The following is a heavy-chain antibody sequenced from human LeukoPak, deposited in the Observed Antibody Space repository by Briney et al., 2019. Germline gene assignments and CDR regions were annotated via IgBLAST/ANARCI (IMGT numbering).Heavy chain of an antibody. CDR3: ARAMSSGWTTQPPPYYFDY. V-gene: IGHV3-30-3*01. CDR2: ISYDGSNK. Sequence: GGSLRLSCAASGFTFSSYAMHWVRQAPGKGLEWVAVISYDGSNKYYADSVKGRFTISRDNSKNTLYLQMNSLRPEDTAVYYCARAMSSGWTTQPPPYYFDYWGQGTLVTVSS. J-gene: IGHJ4*02. D-gene: IGHD6-19*01. CDR1: GFTFSSYA.